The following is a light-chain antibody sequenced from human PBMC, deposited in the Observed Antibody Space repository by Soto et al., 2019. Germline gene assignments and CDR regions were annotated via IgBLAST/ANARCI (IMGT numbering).Light chain of an antibody. CDR2: AAS. CDR1: QSISSY. V-gene: IGKV1-39*01. Sequence: DLQMTQSPSSLSASVGDRVTITCRASQSISSYLNWYQQKPGKAPKLLIYAASSLQSGVPSRFSGSGYGTDFTLTISSLQPEDFATYYCEQSYSTPYTFGQGTKLEIK. J-gene: IGKJ2*01. CDR3: EQSYSTPYT.